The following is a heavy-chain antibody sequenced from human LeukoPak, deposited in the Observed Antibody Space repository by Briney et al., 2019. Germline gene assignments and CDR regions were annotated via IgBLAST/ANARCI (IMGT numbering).Heavy chain of an antibody. D-gene: IGHD3-16*01. Sequence: GASVKVSCKASGYTFTSYDINWVRQATGQGLEWMGWMNPNSGNTGYAQKFQGRVTITTDTSTSTAYMELRSLRSDDTAVYYCARDLDVYDYVWGSSKSGDAFDIWGQGTMVTVSS. CDR2: MNPNSGNT. J-gene: IGHJ3*02. V-gene: IGHV1-8*03. CDR1: GYTFTSYD. CDR3: ARDLDVYDYVWGSSKSGDAFDI.